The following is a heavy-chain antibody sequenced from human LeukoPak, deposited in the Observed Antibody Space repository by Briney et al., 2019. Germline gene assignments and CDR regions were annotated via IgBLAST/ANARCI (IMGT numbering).Heavy chain of an antibody. CDR2: INHGGST. Sequence: TSETLSLTCAVSGGSFSGHYWNWIRQPPGKGLEWIGEINHGGSTNYNPSLKSRVTISVDTSKNQFSLKLSSVTAADTAVYYCARHSGPGGAGDAFDIWGQGTMVTVSS. V-gene: IGHV4-34*01. J-gene: IGHJ3*02. CDR3: ARHSGPGGAGDAFDI. CDR1: GGSFSGHY. D-gene: IGHD3-16*01.